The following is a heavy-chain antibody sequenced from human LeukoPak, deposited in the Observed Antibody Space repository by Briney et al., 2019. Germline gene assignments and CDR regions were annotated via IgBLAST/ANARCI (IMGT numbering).Heavy chain of an antibody. J-gene: IGHJ3*02. CDR2: INPNSGDT. CDR3: ARDATI. CDR1: GYTLNGYY. V-gene: IGHV1-2*02. Sequence: ASVKVSCKASGYTLNGYYMQWVRQAPGLGLGWMGWINPNSGDTNYAQKFQGRITITRDTSVSTAYMELSSLTSDDTAVYFCARDATIWGQGTLVTVS.